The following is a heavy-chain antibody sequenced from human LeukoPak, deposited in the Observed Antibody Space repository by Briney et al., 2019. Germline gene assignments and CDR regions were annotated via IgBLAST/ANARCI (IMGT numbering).Heavy chain of an antibody. CDR2: IYYSGST. Sequence: SETLSLTCTVSGGSISSYYWSWIRQPPGKGLEWIGYIYYSGSTDYNPSLKSRVTISVDTSKNQFSLKLSSVTAADTAVYYCARIKYCSSTSCRPPRYYFDYWGQGTLVTVSS. V-gene: IGHV4-59*01. CDR3: ARIKYCSSTSCRPPRYYFDY. J-gene: IGHJ4*02. D-gene: IGHD2-2*01. CDR1: GGSISSYY.